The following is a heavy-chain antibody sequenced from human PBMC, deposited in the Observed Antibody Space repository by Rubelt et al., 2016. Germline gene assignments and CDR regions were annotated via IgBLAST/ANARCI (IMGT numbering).Heavy chain of an antibody. CDR3: ARGYFDSTGDFDY. CDR1: GYTFTTYG. Sequence: QVHLVQSAIEVKKPGASVKISCKTSGYTFTTYGIIWVRRAPGQGLEWMGWINTYNDKTNYPQKFQGRVSMNTDSSTNKDYMELRSLRSDDTAVYYCARGYFDSTGDFDYWGQGTLVTVSS. V-gene: IGHV1-18*01. CDR2: INTYNDKT. D-gene: IGHD3-22*01. J-gene: IGHJ4*02.